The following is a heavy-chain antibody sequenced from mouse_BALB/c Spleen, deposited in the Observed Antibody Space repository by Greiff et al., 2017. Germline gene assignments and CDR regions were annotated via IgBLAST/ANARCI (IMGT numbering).Heavy chain of an antibody. Sequence: EVKLMESGAELVKPGASVKLSCTASGFNIKDTYMHWVKQRPEQGLEWIGRIDPANGNTKYDPKFQGKATITADTSSNTAYLQLSSLTSEDTAVYYCARGNDYDVAYWGQGTLVTVSA. V-gene: IGHV14-3*02. CDR3: ARGNDYDVAY. D-gene: IGHD2-4*01. CDR2: IDPANGNT. J-gene: IGHJ3*01. CDR1: GFNIKDTY.